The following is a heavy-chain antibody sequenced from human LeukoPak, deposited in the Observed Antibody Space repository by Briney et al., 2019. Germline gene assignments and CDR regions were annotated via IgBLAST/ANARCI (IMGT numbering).Heavy chain of an antibody. Sequence: GASVKDSCKAFGGSFSSEAISWVRQAPGQRLEWMGGIIPIFGTANYAQKFQGRVTITTDEFTSTAYIEVSRLRSEDTAVYYCGRKAGDCGGGSCYSIDYWGQGTLVTVSS. CDR3: GRKAGDCGGGSCYSIDY. CDR2: IIPIFGTA. CDR1: GGSFSSEA. D-gene: IGHD2-15*01. V-gene: IGHV1-69*05. J-gene: IGHJ4*02.